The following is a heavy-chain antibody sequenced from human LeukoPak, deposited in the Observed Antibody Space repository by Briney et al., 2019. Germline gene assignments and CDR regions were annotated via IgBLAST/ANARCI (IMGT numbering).Heavy chain of an antibody. D-gene: IGHD6-13*01. Sequence: GASVKVSCKASGYTFTSYGISWVRQAPGQGREWMGWISAYNGNTNYAQKLQGRVTMTTDTSTSTAYMELRSLRSDDTAVYYCARDGAAAGRNWFDPWGQGTLVTVSS. V-gene: IGHV1-18*01. J-gene: IGHJ5*02. CDR3: ARDGAAAGRNWFDP. CDR1: GYTFTSYG. CDR2: ISAYNGNT.